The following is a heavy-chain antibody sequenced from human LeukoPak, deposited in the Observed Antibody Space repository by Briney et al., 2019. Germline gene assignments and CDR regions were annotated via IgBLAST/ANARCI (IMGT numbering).Heavy chain of an antibody. D-gene: IGHD3-10*01. J-gene: IGHJ6*04. Sequence: GGSLRLSCAASGFTFSSYEMNWVRQAPGKGLEWVSYISSSGSTINYADSVKGRFTISRDNAKNSLYLQMNSLRAEDTAVYYCARDWSVRGVIGYYYYGMDVWGKGTTVTVSS. CDR3: ARDWSVRGVIGYYYYGMDV. CDR1: GFTFSSYE. V-gene: IGHV3-48*03. CDR2: ISSSGSTI.